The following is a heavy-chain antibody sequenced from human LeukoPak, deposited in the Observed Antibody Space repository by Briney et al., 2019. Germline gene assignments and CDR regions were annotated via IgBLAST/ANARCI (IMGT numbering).Heavy chain of an antibody. Sequence: SVKVSCKASGYTFTSYDINWVRQATGQGLEWMGGIIPIFGTANYAQKFQGRVTITADESTSTAYMELSSLRSEDTAVYYCARFPSYGDYRFFDYWGQGTLVTVSS. J-gene: IGHJ4*02. CDR2: IIPIFGTA. D-gene: IGHD4-17*01. CDR3: ARFPSYGDYRFFDY. CDR1: GYTFTSYD. V-gene: IGHV1-69*13.